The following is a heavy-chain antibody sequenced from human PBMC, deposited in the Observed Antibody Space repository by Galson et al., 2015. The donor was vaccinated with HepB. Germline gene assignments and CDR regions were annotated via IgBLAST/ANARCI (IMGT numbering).Heavy chain of an antibody. J-gene: IGHJ4*02. CDR3: ARDQWPGYFDY. Sequence: SVKVSCKASGYTFTRCALHWVRQAPGQRLEWMGWINAGDGNTRYSQKFQGRVTITRDTSASTAYMELSSLRSEDTALYYCARDQWPGYFDYWGQGTLVTVSS. CDR2: INAGDGNT. D-gene: IGHD1-1*01. V-gene: IGHV1-3*01. CDR1: GYTFTRCA.